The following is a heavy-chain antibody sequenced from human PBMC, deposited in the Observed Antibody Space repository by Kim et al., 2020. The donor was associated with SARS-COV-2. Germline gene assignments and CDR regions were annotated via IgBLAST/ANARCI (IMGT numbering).Heavy chain of an antibody. J-gene: IGHJ5*02. D-gene: IGHD6-25*01. CDR2: ISDSGVST. CDR3: AKTIAARNWFDP. CDR1: GFTFSNYG. Sequence: GGSLRLSCAASGFTFSNYGMTWVRQAPGKGLEWVSLISDSGVSTFYADSVKGRFTISRDNSKNTLYLQMHSLRAEDTAVYYCAKTIAARNWFDPWGQGTL. V-gene: IGHV3-23*01.